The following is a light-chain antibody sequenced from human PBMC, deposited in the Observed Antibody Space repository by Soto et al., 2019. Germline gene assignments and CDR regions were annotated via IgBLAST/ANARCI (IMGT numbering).Light chain of an antibody. CDR2: EAS. V-gene: IGKV1-39*01. Sequence: DIRMTQSPSSLSASVGDRVTITCRASQSIDTHLNWYQQHPGKAPNALIYEASNLQSGVPSRFSGSGSGTDFTLTISGLQPDDSATYYCHQTYSPPDTFGRGTKVDIX. J-gene: IGKJ4*02. CDR1: QSIDTH. CDR3: HQTYSPPDT.